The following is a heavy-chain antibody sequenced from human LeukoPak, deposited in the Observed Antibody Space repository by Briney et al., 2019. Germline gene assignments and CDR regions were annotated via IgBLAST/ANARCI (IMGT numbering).Heavy chain of an antibody. J-gene: IGHJ4*02. CDR2: MNQDGGEK. CDR1: GFTFRKYW. Sequence: GGSLRLSYAASGFTFRKYWMSWIRQAPGKGLEWVANMNQDGGEKNYVDSVKGRFTISRDNARNSLYLQMNSLTVDDTAVYYCAKVGRYDYWGQGTLVTVSS. CDR3: AKVGRYDY. D-gene: IGHD1-1*01. V-gene: IGHV3-7*01.